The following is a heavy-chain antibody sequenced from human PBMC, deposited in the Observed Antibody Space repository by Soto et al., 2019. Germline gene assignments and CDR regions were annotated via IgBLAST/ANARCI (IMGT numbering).Heavy chain of an antibody. CDR1: GFTFSSYW. J-gene: IGHJ4*02. D-gene: IGHD3-9*01. Sequence: GGSLRLSCAASGFTFSSYWMSWVRQAPGKGLECASNIKQDGSEKYYVESVKGRFTISRDNAKKSLYLQMNSLRAEDTALYYCARDRDMIMRYFDWYSDYWGQGTQVTVSS. V-gene: IGHV3-7*01. CDR2: IKQDGSEK. CDR3: ARDRDMIMRYFDWYSDY.